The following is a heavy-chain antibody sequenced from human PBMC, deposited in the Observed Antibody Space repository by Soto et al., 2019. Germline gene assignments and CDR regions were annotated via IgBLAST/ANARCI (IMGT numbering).Heavy chain of an antibody. D-gene: IGHD3-9*01. Sequence: SETLSLTCTVSGGSVSSGSYYWSWIRQPPGKGLEWIGYIYYSGSTNYNPSLKSRVTISVDTSKNQFSLKLSSVTAADTAVYYCARARLRYFDWLLYYFDYWGQGTLVTVSS. J-gene: IGHJ4*02. CDR1: GGSVSSGSYY. V-gene: IGHV4-61*01. CDR2: IYYSGST. CDR3: ARARLRYFDWLLYYFDY.